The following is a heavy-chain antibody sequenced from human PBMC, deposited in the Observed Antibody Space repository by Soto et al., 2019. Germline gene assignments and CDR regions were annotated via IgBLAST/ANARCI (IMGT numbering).Heavy chain of an antibody. CDR1: GGTFSSYA. CDR3: ARVPDSSSWYGGSRLVNWFDP. V-gene: IGHV1-69*13. D-gene: IGHD6-13*01. CDR2: IIPIFGTA. Sequence: ASVKVSCKASGGTFSSYASSWVRQAPGQGLEWMGGIIPIFGTANYAQKFQGRVTITADESTSTAYMELSSLRSEDTAVYYCARVPDSSSWYGGSRLVNWFDPCGQGTLVTVS. J-gene: IGHJ5*02.